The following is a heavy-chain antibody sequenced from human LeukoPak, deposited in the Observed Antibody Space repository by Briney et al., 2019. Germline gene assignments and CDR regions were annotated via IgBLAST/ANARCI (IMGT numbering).Heavy chain of an antibody. CDR1: RCSFSSYS. CDR3: ARGRVGAIATQTPA. Sequence: GGSLRLSCAPSRCSFSSYSMFLVRQAPGDGLEGVSSISGSSIYIYYADSVKGRFPISRDNAKNSLYLQMNSLRAEDTAVYYCARGRVGAIATQTPAWGQGTLVTVSS. V-gene: IGHV3-21*01. J-gene: IGHJ4*02. CDR2: ISGSSIYI. D-gene: IGHD1-26*01.